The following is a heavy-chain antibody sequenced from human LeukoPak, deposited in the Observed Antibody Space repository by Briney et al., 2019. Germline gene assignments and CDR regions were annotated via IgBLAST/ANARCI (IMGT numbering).Heavy chain of an antibody. J-gene: IGHJ4*02. CDR1: GYTFGDYG. CDR3: TTDGVGVEGATYDN. Sequence: PGGSLRLSCAASGYTFGDYGMSWVRQVPGKGLEWVGRIKAKAHGGTIEYAAPVKGRFTISRDDSKNTLYLQMNSLKTEDTAVYYCTTDGVGVEGATYDNWGQGTLVSVSS. V-gene: IGHV3-15*01. D-gene: IGHD1-26*01. CDR2: IKAKAHGGTI.